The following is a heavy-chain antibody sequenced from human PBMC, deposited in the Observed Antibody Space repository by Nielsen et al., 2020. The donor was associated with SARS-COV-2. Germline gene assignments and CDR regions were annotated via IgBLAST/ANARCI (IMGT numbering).Heavy chain of an antibody. D-gene: IGHD4-17*01. CDR3: AREPMATVTPLDY. V-gene: IGHV3-7*03. CDR1: GFTFSSYW. CDR2: IKQDGSEK. Sequence: ETLSLTCAASGFTFSSYWMSWVRQAPGKGLEWVANIKQDGSEKYYVDSVKGRFTISRDNAKNSLYLQMNSLRAEDTAVYYCAREPMATVTPLDYWGQGTLVTVSS. J-gene: IGHJ4*02.